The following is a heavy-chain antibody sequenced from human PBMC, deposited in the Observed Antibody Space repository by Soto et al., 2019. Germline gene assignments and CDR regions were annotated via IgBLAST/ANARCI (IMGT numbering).Heavy chain of an antibody. CDR3: ARELRNYDFSPIDY. D-gene: IGHD3-3*01. J-gene: IGHJ4*02. CDR2: IYYSGST. CDR1: GGSISSGGYY. Sequence: PSETLSLTCTVSGGSISSGGYYWSWIRQHPGKGLEWIGYIYYSGSTYYNPSLKSRVTISVDTSKNQFSLKLSSVTAADTAVYYCARELRNYDFSPIDYWGQGTLVTVSS. V-gene: IGHV4-31*03.